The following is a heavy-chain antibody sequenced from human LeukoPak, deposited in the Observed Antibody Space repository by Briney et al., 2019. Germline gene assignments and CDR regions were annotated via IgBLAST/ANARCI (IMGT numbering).Heavy chain of an antibody. CDR3: ATAVRRRYFDWLCAFDI. CDR1: GYTLTELS. J-gene: IGHJ3*02. V-gene: IGHV1-24*01. D-gene: IGHD3-9*01. Sequence: ASVKVSCKVSGYTLTELSMHWVRQAPGKGLEWMGGFDPEDGETIYAQKFQGRVTMTEDTSTGTAYMELSSLRSEDTAVYYCATAVRRRYFDWLCAFDIWGQGTMVTVSS. CDR2: FDPEDGET.